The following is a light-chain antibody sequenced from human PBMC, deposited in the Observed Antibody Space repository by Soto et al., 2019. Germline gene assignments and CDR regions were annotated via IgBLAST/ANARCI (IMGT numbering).Light chain of an antibody. CDR2: AAS. CDR1: QGITNY. Sequence: DIQMTQSPSSLSASVGDRVTITCRASQGITNYLAWYQQKPGKVPKLLIYAASTLQSGVPSRFSGSGSGTDFTLTISSLQPEDVATYYCQQYNSAPRRLTFGQGTKVEIK. V-gene: IGKV1-27*01. J-gene: IGKJ1*01. CDR3: QQYNSAPRRLT.